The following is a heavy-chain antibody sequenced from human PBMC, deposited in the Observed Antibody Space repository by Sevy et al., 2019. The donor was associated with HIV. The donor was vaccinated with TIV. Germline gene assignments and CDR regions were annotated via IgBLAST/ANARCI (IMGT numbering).Heavy chain of an antibody. CDR3: AKVNGWHWYFDL. Sequence: GGSLRLSCAASGFTFSSYAMSWVRQAPGKGLEWVSAISGSGGSTYYVDSVKGRFTISRDNSKNTLYLQMNSLRAEDTAVYYCAKVNGWHWYFDLWGRGTLVTVSS. CDR2: ISGSGGST. V-gene: IGHV3-23*01. J-gene: IGHJ2*01. CDR1: GFTFSSYA. D-gene: IGHD6-19*01.